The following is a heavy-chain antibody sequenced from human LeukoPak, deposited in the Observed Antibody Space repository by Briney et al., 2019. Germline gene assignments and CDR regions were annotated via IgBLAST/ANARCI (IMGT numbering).Heavy chain of an antibody. CDR1: DFTFSSYA. Sequence: GGSLRLSCAASDFTFSSYAMSWVRQASGKGLEWISTISDTGGSTYYADSVKGRFTISRDNSKNTLYLQMSSLRAEDTAVYYCARDHLWPPLLFDFWGQGTLVTVSS. D-gene: IGHD3-10*01. CDR2: ISDTGGST. CDR3: ARDHLWPPLLFDF. J-gene: IGHJ4*02. V-gene: IGHV3-23*01.